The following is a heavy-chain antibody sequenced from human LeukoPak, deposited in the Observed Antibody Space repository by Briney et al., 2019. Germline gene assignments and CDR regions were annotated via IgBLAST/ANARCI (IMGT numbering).Heavy chain of an antibody. V-gene: IGHV1-69*13. Sequence: ASVKVSCKASGGTFSSYAISWVRQAPGQGLEWMGGIIPIFGTANYAQKFQGRVTITADESTSTAYMELSSLRSEDTAVYYCARGGVTPNTVNIDYWGQGTLVTVSS. CDR2: IIPIFGTA. CDR3: ARGGVTPNTVNIDY. CDR1: GGTFSSYA. D-gene: IGHD4-17*01. J-gene: IGHJ4*02.